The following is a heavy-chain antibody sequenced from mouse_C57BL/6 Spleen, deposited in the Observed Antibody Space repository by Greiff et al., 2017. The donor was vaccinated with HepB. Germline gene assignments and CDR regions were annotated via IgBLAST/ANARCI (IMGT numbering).Heavy chain of an antibody. J-gene: IGHJ3*01. Sequence: VQLKESGGGLVKPGGSLKLSCAASGFTFSDYGMHWVRQAPEKGLEWVAYISSGSSTIYYEDTVKGRFTISRDNAKNTLFLQMTSLRSEDTAMYYCASLTWFAYWGQGTLVTVSA. CDR3: ASLTWFAY. V-gene: IGHV5-17*01. CDR1: GFTFSDYG. CDR2: ISSGSSTI.